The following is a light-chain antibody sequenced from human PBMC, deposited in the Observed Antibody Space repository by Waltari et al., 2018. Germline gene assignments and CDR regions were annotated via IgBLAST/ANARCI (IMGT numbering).Light chain of an antibody. CDR1: QSVTKNY. J-gene: IGKJ4*01. V-gene: IGKV3-20*01. CDR3: QQCAHSPLT. Sequence: EIVLTQSPDTLSLSLGERATLSCRASQSVTKNYLAWYQQKPGQPPRLLLDDATDRPTGIPDRFSGSGSGTDFTLTISRLEAEDFALYYCQQCAHSPLTFGGGTRVEIK. CDR2: DAT.